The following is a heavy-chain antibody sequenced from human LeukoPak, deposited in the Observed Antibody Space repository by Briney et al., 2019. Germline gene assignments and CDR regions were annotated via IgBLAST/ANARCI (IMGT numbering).Heavy chain of an antibody. J-gene: IGHJ4*02. Sequence: ASVKVSCKASGYTFTSYYMHWVRQAPGQGLEWMGIINPSGGSTSYAQKFQGRVTITRNTSISTAYMELSSLRSEDTAVYYCARSLGRVLQFLRYWGQGTLVTVSS. CDR2: INPSGGST. CDR1: GYTFTSYY. D-gene: IGHD5-24*01. V-gene: IGHV1-46*01. CDR3: ARSLGRVLQFLRY.